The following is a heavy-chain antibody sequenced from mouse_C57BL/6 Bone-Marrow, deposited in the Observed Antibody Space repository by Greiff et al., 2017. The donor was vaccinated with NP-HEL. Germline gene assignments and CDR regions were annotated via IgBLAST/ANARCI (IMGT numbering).Heavy chain of an antibody. Sequence: EVQGVESGGGLVQPGGSLSLSCAASGFTFTDYYMSWVRQPPGQALEWLVFIRNKANGYTTEYSASVKGRFTISRATSQSILYLRRKALRAEDSATYYCARSIYDDYADDPFYAMDYWGQGTSVTVSS. CDR2: IRNKANGYTT. D-gene: IGHD2-4*01. CDR3: ARSIYDDYADDPFYAMDY. V-gene: IGHV7-3*01. CDR1: GFTFTDYY. J-gene: IGHJ4*01.